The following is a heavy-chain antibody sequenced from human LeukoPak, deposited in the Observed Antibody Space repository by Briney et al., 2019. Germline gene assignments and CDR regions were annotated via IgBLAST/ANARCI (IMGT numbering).Heavy chain of an antibody. CDR3: ARGALRGGYYDCTRPYYFDC. Sequence: PSETLSLTCAVYGGSFSGYYWSWIRQPPGKGLEWIGEINHSGSTNYNPSLKSRVTISVDTSNNQFSLKLSSVTAADTAVYYCARGALRGGYYDCTRPYYFDCWGQGTLVTVSS. CDR1: GGSFSGYY. J-gene: IGHJ4*02. V-gene: IGHV4-34*01. CDR2: INHSGST. D-gene: IGHD3-22*01.